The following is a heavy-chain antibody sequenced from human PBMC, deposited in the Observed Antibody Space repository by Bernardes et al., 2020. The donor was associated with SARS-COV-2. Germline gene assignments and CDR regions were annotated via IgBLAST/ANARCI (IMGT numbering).Heavy chain of an antibody. CDR1: GYTFTGYY. J-gene: IGHJ4*02. V-gene: IGHV1-2*02. CDR3: ARDQSDYYDSSGYYSGFLP. CDR2: INPNSGGT. Sequence: ASVKVSCKASGYTFTGYYMHWVRQAPGQGLEWMGWINPNSGGTNYAQKFQGRVTMTRDTSISTAYMELSRLRSDDTAVYYCARDQSDYYDSSGYYSGFLPWGQGTLVTVSS. D-gene: IGHD3-22*01.